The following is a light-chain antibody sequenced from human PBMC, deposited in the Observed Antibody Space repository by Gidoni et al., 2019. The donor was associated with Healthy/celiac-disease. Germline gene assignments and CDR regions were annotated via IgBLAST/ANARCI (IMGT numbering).Light chain of an antibody. CDR2: KDS. CDR3: QSADSSGTVV. J-gene: IGLJ2*01. CDR1: ALPKQY. V-gene: IGLV3-25*03. Sequence: SHELTQPPSVSVSPGQTARITCSGEALPKQYAYWYQQKPGQAPVLVIYKDSERPSGIPERFSGSSSGTTVTLTIRGVQAEDEADYYCQSADSSGTVVFGGGTKLTVL.